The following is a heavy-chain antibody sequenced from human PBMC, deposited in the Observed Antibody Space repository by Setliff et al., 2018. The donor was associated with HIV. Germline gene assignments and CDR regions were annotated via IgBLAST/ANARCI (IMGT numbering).Heavy chain of an antibody. Sequence: SETLSLTCAVYGGSFSGYYWSWIRQSPGKGLEWIAEMNYSGSTNYNPSLKSRVTMSVDTSKNQFSLNVTSVNAADTAVYYCARGRYYDGSALPLDYWGQGSLVTVSS. CDR1: GGSFSGYY. CDR2: MNYSGST. CDR3: ARGRYYDGSALPLDY. V-gene: IGHV4-34*01. J-gene: IGHJ4*02. D-gene: IGHD3-22*01.